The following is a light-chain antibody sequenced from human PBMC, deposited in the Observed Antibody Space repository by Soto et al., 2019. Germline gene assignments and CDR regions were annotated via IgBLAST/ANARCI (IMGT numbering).Light chain of an antibody. V-gene: IGLV2-14*03. Sequence: QSALTQPVSVSGSPGQSITISCTGTSSDVGGYNYVSWYQQRPGKAPKLMIYDVSNRPSGVSNRFSGSKSGNTASLTISGLQAEDEGDYYCSSYTRSNTYVFGTGTKVTVL. CDR3: SSYTRSNTYV. CDR2: DVS. CDR1: SSDVGGYNY. J-gene: IGLJ1*01.